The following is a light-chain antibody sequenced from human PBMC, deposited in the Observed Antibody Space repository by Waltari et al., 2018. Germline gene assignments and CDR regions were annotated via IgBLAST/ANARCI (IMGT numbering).Light chain of an antibody. J-gene: IGKJ4*01. V-gene: IGKV3D-15*01. Sequence: EIVMTQSPATLSLSPGERATLSCRASQSVSSSLAWYQQKPGQAPRLLIYGASSRATDIPDRFSGSGSGTEFTLTISSLEPEDVAVYYWQQNSNWPLTFGGGTKVEIK. CDR3: QQNSNWPLT. CDR1: QSVSSS. CDR2: GAS.